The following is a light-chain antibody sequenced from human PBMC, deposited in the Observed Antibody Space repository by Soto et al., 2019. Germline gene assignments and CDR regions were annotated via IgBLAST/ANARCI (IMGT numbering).Light chain of an antibody. Sequence: ETLLTQSPATLSLSQGASATLYCRASQRVSRNVAWYQQKPGQAPRLLIYGASSRATGIPDRFSGSGSGTVFTLTINILEPDDFAVYYCPQYGNSPQTFGQGTKADVK. V-gene: IGKV3-20*01. CDR2: GAS. J-gene: IGKJ1*01. CDR3: PQYGNSPQT. CDR1: QRVSRN.